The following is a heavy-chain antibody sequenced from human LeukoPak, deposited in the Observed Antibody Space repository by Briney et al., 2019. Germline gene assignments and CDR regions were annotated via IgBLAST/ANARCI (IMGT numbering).Heavy chain of an antibody. CDR3: ARFYDGTGLPRIDY. D-gene: IGHD2/OR15-2a*01. Sequence: SETLSLTCAVSGGSISSSTYYWGWIRQPPGTGLEWIGSIYYSGNTYYNPSLKSRVTISVDTSKNHFSLKLSSVTAADTAVYYCARFYDGTGLPRIDYWGQGTLVTVSS. J-gene: IGHJ4*02. CDR1: GGSISSSTYY. CDR2: IYYSGNT. V-gene: IGHV4-39*02.